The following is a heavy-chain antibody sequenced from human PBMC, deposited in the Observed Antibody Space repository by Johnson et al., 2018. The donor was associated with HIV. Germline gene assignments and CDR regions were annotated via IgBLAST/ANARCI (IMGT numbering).Heavy chain of an antibody. D-gene: IGHD6-13*01. CDR1: GFTVSSNY. Sequence: VQLVESGGGVVQPGRSLRLSCAASGFTVSSNYMSWVRQAPGKGLEWVSVIYSGGSTYYADSVKGRFTISRDNSKNTLYLQMSSLKVEDTAVYYCARDGESQPLPLGDAFDVWGQGTMVIVSS. CDR2: IYSGGST. CDR3: ARDGESQPLPLGDAFDV. V-gene: IGHV3-66*01. J-gene: IGHJ3*01.